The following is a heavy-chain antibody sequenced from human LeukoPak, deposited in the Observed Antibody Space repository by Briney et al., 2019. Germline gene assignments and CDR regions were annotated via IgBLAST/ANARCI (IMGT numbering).Heavy chain of an antibody. CDR3: GRDGSRYSGSYTDY. CDR1: GFSFSSYA. D-gene: IGHD1-26*01. V-gene: IGHV3-33*01. CDR2: IWNDGSNK. Sequence: GTSLRLSCAASGFSFSSYAMHWVRQAPGKGLEWVAVIWNDGSNKDIADSVKGRFTISRDNPKNTLFLQMNSLRADDTAVYYCGRDGSRYSGSYTDYWGQGMLVTVSS. J-gene: IGHJ4*02.